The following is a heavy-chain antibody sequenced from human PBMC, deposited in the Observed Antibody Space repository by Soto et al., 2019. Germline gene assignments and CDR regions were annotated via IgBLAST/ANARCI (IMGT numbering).Heavy chain of an antibody. CDR3: ARGGSSGTYYAHWNFDL. V-gene: IGHV3-66*01. Sequence: EVQLVESGGGLVQPGGSLRLSCAASGFTVSKTYMTWVRQPPGKGLEWVSIIYGGGTTYHADSVKGRFSTSRDNSKNTLYLKMNSLRADDTAVYYCARGGSSGTYYAHWNFDLWGRGTLVTVCS. D-gene: IGHD3-10*01. CDR1: GFTVSKTY. CDR2: IYGGGTT. J-gene: IGHJ2*01.